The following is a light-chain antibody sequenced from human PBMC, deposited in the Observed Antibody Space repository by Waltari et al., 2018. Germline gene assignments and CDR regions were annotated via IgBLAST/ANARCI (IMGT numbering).Light chain of an antibody. CDR2: AAS. Sequence: DIQMTQSPSSLSASVGDRVTITCRASQSIGNYLSWYQQRPGKAPNLLIYAASILQSGVPSRCSGSGSETDFTLTISSLQPEDFATYYCQQSYSSLRTFGGGTKVEI. CDR1: QSIGNY. J-gene: IGKJ4*01. V-gene: IGKV1-39*01. CDR3: QQSYSSLRT.